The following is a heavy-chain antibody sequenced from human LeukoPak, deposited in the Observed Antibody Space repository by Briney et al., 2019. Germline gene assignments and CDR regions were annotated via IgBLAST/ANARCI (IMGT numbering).Heavy chain of an antibody. D-gene: IGHD3-10*01. V-gene: IGHV4-4*02. CDR2: IYHSGST. CDR1: GGPMNMIHS. J-gene: IGHJ3*02. Sequence: SETLSLTCAVSGGPMNMIHSWSWVRQAPGKGLEWIGQIYHSGSTNYSPSLKSRLTISIDQSKNQFSLRLSSVTAADTAVYYCARGSTMVRGVNAFDIWGQGTMVTVSS. CDR3: ARGSTMVRGVNAFDI.